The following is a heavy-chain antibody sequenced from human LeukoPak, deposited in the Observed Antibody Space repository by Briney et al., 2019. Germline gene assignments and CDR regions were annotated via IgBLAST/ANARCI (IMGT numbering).Heavy chain of an antibody. CDR3: AREGPTTVTFGYYFNY. CDR1: GYTFTGYY. Sequence: ASVKVSGKASGYTFTGYYMHWVRQAPGQGLEWMGWINPNSGGTNYAQKFQGRVTMTRDTSISTAYMELSRLRSDDTAVYYCAREGPTTVTFGYYFNYWGQGTLVTVSS. J-gene: IGHJ4*02. CDR2: INPNSGGT. V-gene: IGHV1-2*02. D-gene: IGHD4-11*01.